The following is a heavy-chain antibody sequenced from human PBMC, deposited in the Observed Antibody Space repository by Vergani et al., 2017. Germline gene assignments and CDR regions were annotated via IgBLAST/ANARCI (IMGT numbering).Heavy chain of an antibody. Sequence: EVQLVESGGGLVKPGGSLRLSCAASGFTFSNAWMSWVRQAPGKGLEWVGRIKSKTDGGTTDYAAPVKGRFTISRDDSKNTLYLQMNSLRAEDTAVYYCAKDTVTTGFDYWGQGTLVTVSS. D-gene: IGHD4-17*01. CDR1: GFTFSNAW. V-gene: IGHV3-15*01. J-gene: IGHJ4*02. CDR2: IKSKTDGGTT. CDR3: AKDTVTTGFDY.